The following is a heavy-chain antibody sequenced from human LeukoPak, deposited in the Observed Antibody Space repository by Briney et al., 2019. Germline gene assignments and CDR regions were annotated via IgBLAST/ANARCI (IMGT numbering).Heavy chain of an antibody. CDR3: ARDVPGIAAAGALDY. J-gene: IGHJ4*02. Sequence: SETLSLTCTVSGGSISSYYWSWLRQPPGQGLEWIGYIYYSGSTNYNPSLKSRVTISVDTSKNQFSLKLSSVTAADTAVYYWARDVPGIAAAGALDYWGQGTLVTVSS. CDR2: IYYSGST. D-gene: IGHD6-13*01. V-gene: IGHV4-59*01. CDR1: GGSISSYY.